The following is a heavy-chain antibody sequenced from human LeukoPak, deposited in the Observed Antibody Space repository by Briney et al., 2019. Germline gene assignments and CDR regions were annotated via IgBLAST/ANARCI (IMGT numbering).Heavy chain of an antibody. D-gene: IGHD5-18*01. CDR2: INPNSGGT. V-gene: IGHV1-2*02. CDR3: ARVSSLGYSYGPRADY. J-gene: IGHJ4*02. CDR1: GYTFTVYY. Sequence: ASVTVSFKASGYTFTVYYMHWVRQAPGQGLEWMGWINPNSGGTNYAQKFQGRVTMTRDTSISTAYMELSRLRSDDTAVYYCARVSSLGYSYGPRADYWGQGTLVTVSS.